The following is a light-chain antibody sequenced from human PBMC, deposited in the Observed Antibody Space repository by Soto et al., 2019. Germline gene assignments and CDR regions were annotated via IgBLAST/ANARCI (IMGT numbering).Light chain of an antibody. CDR2: GAS. Sequence: EIVMTQSPATLSVSPGERATLSCRASQSVSSNLAWYQQKPGQAPRLLIYGASTRATGIPARFSGSGSGTDVTRAISSPQSEEVAVYYSHQYNNSPPWTFGQVTKVAIK. CDR1: QSVSSN. J-gene: IGKJ1*01. CDR3: HQYNNSPPWT. V-gene: IGKV3-15*01.